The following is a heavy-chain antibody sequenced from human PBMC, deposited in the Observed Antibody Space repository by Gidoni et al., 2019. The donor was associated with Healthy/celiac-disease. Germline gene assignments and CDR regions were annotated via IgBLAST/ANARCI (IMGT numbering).Heavy chain of an antibody. D-gene: IGHD3-3*01. CDR3: AKDYYYDFWSGYFN. CDR2: ISGSCGST. CDR1: GFTFSSFA. V-gene: IGHV3-23*01. Sequence: EVQLLESGGGLVQPGGSLRLSCAASGFTFSSFAMSWVRPAPGKGLEWVSAISGSCGSTYYADSVKGRFTISRDNSKNTLYLQMNSLRAEDTAVYYCAKDYYYDFWSGYFNWGQGTLVTVSS. J-gene: IGHJ4*02.